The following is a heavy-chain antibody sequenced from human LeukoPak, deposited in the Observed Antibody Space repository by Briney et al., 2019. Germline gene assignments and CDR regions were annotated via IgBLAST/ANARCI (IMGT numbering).Heavy chain of an antibody. V-gene: IGHV1-46*02. CDR1: GYTFNNHY. CDR2: INPSGGST. CDR3: ARQGTYSSAIGMGY. Sequence: GASVKVSCKASGYTFNNHYMYWVRQATGQGLEWMGVINPSGGSTSYAQKFQGRVTMTRDTSTRTVYMEVNSLRSEDTAVYYCARQGTYSSAIGMGYWGQGTLVTVSS. D-gene: IGHD6-19*01. J-gene: IGHJ4*02.